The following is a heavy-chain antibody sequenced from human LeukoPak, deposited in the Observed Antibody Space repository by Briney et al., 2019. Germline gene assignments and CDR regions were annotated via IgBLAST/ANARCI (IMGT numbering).Heavy chain of an antibody. CDR1: GGSVSSGSYY. CDR3: ARGPPLVLYDYVWGSYDY. V-gene: IGHV4-61*01. J-gene: IGHJ4*02. Sequence: SETLSLTCTVSGGSVSSGSYYWSWIRQPPGKGLEWIGYIYYSGSTNYNPSLKSRFTISVDTSKNQFSLKLSSVTAADTAVYYCARGPPLVLYDYVWGSYDYWGQGTLVTVSS. D-gene: IGHD3-16*01. CDR2: IYYSGST.